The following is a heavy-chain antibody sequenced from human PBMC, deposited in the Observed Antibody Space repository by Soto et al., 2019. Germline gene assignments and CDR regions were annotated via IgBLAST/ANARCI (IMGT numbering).Heavy chain of an antibody. V-gene: IGHV3-21*01. D-gene: IGHD1-7*01. Sequence: GGSLRLSCAASGFTFSSYSMNWVRQAPGKGLEWVSSISSSSSYIYYADSVKGRFTISRDNAKNSLYLQMNSLRAEDTAVYYCARSLGRDWNYSPPRFDYWGQGTLVTVSS. J-gene: IGHJ4*02. CDR1: GFTFSSYS. CDR2: ISSSSSYI. CDR3: ARSLGRDWNYSPPRFDY.